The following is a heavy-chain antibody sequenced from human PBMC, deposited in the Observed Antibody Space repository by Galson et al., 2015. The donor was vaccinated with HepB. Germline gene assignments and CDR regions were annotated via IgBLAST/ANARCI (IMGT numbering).Heavy chain of an antibody. CDR3: ARRLGYYDILTGYQGAFDI. D-gene: IGHD3-9*01. J-gene: IGHJ3*02. CDR1: GFTFSSYA. CDR2: ISSNGGST. V-gene: IGHV3-64*01. Sequence: SLRLSCAASGFTFSSYAMHWVRQAPGKGLEYVSAISSNGGSTYYANSVKGRFTISRDNSKNTLYLQMGSLRAEDMAVYYCARRLGYYDILTGYQGAFDIWGQGTMVTVSS.